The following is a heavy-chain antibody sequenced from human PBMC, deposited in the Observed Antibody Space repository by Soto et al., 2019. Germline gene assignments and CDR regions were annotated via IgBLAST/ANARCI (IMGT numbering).Heavy chain of an antibody. J-gene: IGHJ5*01. CDR2: VHISGHS. Sequence: QVHLQESGPGLVAPSGTLSLTCTLSGGSVRAPDWWNWVRQSPDKGLAWIAEVHISGHSNYNPSLRSRVSVSIDSSKNQVYLNLNSVTAADTAIYYCARVRQGCSANNCYFDPWGQGTQVTISS. V-gene: IGHV4-4*02. CDR1: GGSVRAPDW. D-gene: IGHD1-1*01. CDR3: ARVRQGCSANNCYFDP.